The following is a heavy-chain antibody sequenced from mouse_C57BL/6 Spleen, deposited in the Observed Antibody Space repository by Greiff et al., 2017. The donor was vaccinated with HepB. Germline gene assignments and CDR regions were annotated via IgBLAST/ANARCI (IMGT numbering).Heavy chain of an antibody. V-gene: IGHV1-64*01. D-gene: IGHD3-1*01. CDR3: ARSGDQGGFAY. CDR1: GYTFTSYW. CDR2: IHPNSGST. J-gene: IGHJ3*01. Sequence: VQLQQSGAELVKPGASVKLSCKASGYTFTSYWMHWVKQRPGQGLEWIGMIHPNSGSTNYNEKFKSKATLTVDKSSSTAYMQLSSLTSEDSAVYYCARSGDQGGFAYWGQGTLVTVSA.